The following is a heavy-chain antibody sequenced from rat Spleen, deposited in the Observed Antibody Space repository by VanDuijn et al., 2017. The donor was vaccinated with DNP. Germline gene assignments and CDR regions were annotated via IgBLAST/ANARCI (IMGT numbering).Heavy chain of an antibody. CDR2: ISYSGST. CDR1: GFSITSNY. V-gene: IGHV3-1*01. Sequence: EVQLQESGPGLVKPSQSLSLTCSVTGFSITSNYWGWIRKFPGNKMEWMGYISYSGSTSYSPSLKSRISITRDTSKNQFFLHLDSVTTEDTATYFCARWGLGVGFAYWGQGVMVTVSS. D-gene: IGHD4-3*01. J-gene: IGHJ2*01. CDR3: ARWGLGVGFAY.